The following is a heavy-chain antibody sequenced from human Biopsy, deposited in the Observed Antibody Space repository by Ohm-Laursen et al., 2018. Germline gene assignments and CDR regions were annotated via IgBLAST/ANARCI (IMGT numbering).Heavy chain of an antibody. CDR1: GFTFSNFN. Sequence: SLRLSCTASGFTFSNFNMNWFRQAPGEGLEWVSYISSSSESIYYADSVRGRFTASRDNAQNSMYLQMNSLRADDTAVYYCATDDYSGDSAYWGQGTLVTVSS. J-gene: IGHJ4*02. V-gene: IGHV3-48*01. CDR2: ISSSSESI. CDR3: ATDDYSGDSAY. D-gene: IGHD4-23*01.